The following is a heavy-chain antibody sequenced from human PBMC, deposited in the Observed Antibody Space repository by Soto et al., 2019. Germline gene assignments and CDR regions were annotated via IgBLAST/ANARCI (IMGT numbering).Heavy chain of an antibody. D-gene: IGHD3-22*01. V-gene: IGHV3-23*01. CDR3: AKDLRPDYYDSSGYYYVS. CDR2: ISGSGGST. Sequence: EVQLLESGGGLVQPGGSLRLSCAASGFTFSSYAMSWVRQAPGKGLEWVSAISGSGGSTYYADSVKGRFTISRDNSKNTLYLQMNSLRAEDTAVYYCAKDLRPDYYDSSGYYYVSWGQGTLVTVSS. J-gene: IGHJ5*02. CDR1: GFTFSSYA.